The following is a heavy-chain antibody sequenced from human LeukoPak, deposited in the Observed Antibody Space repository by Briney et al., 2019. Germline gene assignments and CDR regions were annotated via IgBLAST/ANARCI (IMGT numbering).Heavy chain of an antibody. CDR1: GNTFAGYY. J-gene: IGHJ4*02. D-gene: IGHD1-26*01. CDR3: ARGPIGGLRKGFDI. V-gene: IGHV1-2*02. Sequence: ASVKVSCKASGNTFAGYYVHWVRQAPGQGLEWMGWINTHNGATNYAQHFQGRDTMTTDTAVTTAYMDLDGLKSDDAAVHFCARGPIGGLRKGFDIWGQGTLVTVSS. CDR2: INTHNGAT.